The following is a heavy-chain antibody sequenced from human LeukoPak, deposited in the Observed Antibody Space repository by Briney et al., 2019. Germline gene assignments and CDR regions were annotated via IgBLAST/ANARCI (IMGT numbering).Heavy chain of an antibody. CDR3: ARDKDGYNMEYYFDY. Sequence: GGSLRLSCAASGFTFSNAWMNWVRQAPGKGLEWVGRIKSKAYGGTIDYAAPVKGRYTISRDNSQNTLDLQMNNLRAEDTAVYYCARDKDGYNMEYYFDYWGQGTLVTVSS. J-gene: IGHJ4*02. CDR1: GFTFSNAW. CDR2: IKSKAYGGTI. D-gene: IGHD5-24*01. V-gene: IGHV3-15*07.